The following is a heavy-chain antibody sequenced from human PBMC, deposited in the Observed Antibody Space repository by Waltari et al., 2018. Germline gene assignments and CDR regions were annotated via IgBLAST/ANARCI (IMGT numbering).Heavy chain of an antibody. CDR2: INHSGST. D-gene: IGHD3-22*01. Sequence: QVQLQQWGAGLLKPSETLSLTCAVYGGSFSGYYWSWIRQPPGKGLEWIGEINHSGSTNNTPSLKSRVTIAVDRSKNQFSLKLSSVTAADTAVYYCARGGGRYYDSRPRGFDPWGQGTLVTVSS. CDR1: GGSFSGYY. J-gene: IGHJ5*02. V-gene: IGHV4-34*01. CDR3: ARGGGRYYDSRPRGFDP.